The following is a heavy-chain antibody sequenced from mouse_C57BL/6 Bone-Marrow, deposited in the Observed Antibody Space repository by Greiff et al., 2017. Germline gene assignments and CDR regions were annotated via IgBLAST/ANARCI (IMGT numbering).Heavy chain of an antibody. V-gene: IGHV2-2*01. CDR1: GFSLTCYG. CDR2: IWIGGST. Sequence: VKLMESGPGLVQPSQSLSITCTVSGFSLTCYGVHWVRQSPGKGLEWLGVIWIGGSTDYYAAFISRLSISKDNSKSQVFFKMNSLQADDTAIYYCASIYDGPYYAMDYWGQGTSVTVSS. D-gene: IGHD2-3*01. CDR3: ASIYDGPYYAMDY. J-gene: IGHJ4*01.